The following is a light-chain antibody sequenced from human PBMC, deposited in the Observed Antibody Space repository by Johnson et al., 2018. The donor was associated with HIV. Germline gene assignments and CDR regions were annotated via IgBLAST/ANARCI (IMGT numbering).Light chain of an antibody. Sequence: QSVLTQPPSVSAAPGQKVTISCSGSSSNIGNNSVSWYQQLPGTAPRLLIYENNKRPSGIPDRFSGSKSGTSATLGITGLQTGDEADYYCGTGDSSLRVGFFGTGTKVTVL. V-gene: IGLV1-51*02. CDR1: SSNIGNNS. CDR2: ENN. J-gene: IGLJ1*01. CDR3: GTGDSSLRVGF.